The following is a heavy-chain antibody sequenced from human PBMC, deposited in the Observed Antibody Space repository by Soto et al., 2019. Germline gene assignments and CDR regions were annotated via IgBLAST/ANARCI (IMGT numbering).Heavy chain of an antibody. CDR2: ISSSSSYI. V-gene: IGHV3-21*01. D-gene: IGHD2-15*01. CDR3: ARDLTSPRIFFRTGLKWFDP. J-gene: IGHJ5*02. CDR1: GFTFSSYS. Sequence: GGSLRLSCAASGFTFSSYSMNWVRQAPGKGLEWVGSISSSSSYIYYADSVKGRFTISRDNAKNSLYLQMNSLRDEDTAVYYCARDLTSPRIFFRTGLKWFDPWGQGTLVTVSS.